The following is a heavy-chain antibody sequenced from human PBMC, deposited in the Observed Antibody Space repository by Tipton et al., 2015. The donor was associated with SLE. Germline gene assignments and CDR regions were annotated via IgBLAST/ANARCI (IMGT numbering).Heavy chain of an antibody. J-gene: IGHJ6*03. CDR3: GRPLLFDMDV. D-gene: IGHD3-3*01. Sequence: SLRLSCAASGFTFSAYVMHWVRQAPGKGLEWVAVISYDGSNKYYADSVKGQFTISRDNSKNTLYLQMNSLRVEDTAVYYCGRPLLFDMDVWGKGTTVTVSS. CDR2: ISYDGSNK. V-gene: IGHV3-30*04. CDR1: GFTFSAYV.